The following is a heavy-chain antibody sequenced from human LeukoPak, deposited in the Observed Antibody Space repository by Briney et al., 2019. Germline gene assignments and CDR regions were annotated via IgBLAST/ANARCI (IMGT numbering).Heavy chain of an antibody. CDR3: ARTEYNWFVP. Sequence: TSETLSLTCTVSGGSIGNYYWSWIRQPPGKGLEWIGYILYSGSTNYNPSLKSRVTISVDMSKNQFSLRLSSVTAADTAVYYCARTEYNWFVPWGQGTLVTVSS. J-gene: IGHJ5*02. V-gene: IGHV4-59*01. CDR1: GGSIGNYY. CDR2: ILYSGST.